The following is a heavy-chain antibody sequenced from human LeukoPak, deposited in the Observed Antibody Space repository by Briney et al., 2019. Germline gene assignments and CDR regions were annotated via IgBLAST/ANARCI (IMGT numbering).Heavy chain of an antibody. CDR2: ISGSGGST. D-gene: IGHD2-15*01. J-gene: IGHJ4*02. CDR1: GFTFSSYA. CDR3: AKAAPNSCSGGSCYFDY. Sequence: GGSLRLSCAASGFTFSSYAMSWVRQAPGKRLEWVSGISGSGGSTYSADSVKGRFTISRDNSKNTLYLQMNSLRAEDTGVYYCAKAAPNSCSGGSCYFDYWGQGTLVTVSS. V-gene: IGHV3-23*01.